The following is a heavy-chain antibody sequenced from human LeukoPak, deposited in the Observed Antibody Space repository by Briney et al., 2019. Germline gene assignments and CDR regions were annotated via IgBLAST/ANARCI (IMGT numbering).Heavy chain of an antibody. CDR2: IYHGGTT. CDR3: ARHGGSLDYFDS. CDR1: TGSISTYY. Sequence: SVTLSLTCSVSTGSISTYYWSWIRQSPGKGLEWIGYIYHGGTTSYNPSLKRRVTISVDSPKNQFFLRLTSLTAADTALYYCARHGGSLDYFDSWGPGSLVIASS. D-gene: IGHD2-15*01. V-gene: IGHV4-59*08. J-gene: IGHJ4*02.